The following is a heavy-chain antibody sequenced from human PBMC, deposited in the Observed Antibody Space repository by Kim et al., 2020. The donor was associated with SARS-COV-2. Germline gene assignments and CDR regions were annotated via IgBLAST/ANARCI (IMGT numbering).Heavy chain of an antibody. CDR1: GGSISSYY. CDR3: ATSGGGDYGAFDI. V-gene: IGHV4-59*01. Sequence: SETLSLTCTVSGGSISSYYWSWIRQPPGKGLEWIGYIYYSGSTNYNPSLKSRVTISVDTSKNQFSLKLSSVTAADTAVYYCATSGGGDYGAFDIWGQGTMVTVSS. D-gene: IGHD4-17*01. J-gene: IGHJ3*02. CDR2: IYYSGST.